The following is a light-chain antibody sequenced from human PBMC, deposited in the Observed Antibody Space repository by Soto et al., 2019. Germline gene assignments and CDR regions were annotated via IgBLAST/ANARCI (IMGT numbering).Light chain of an antibody. Sequence: DIQMTQSPSSLSASVGDRVTITCWASETIASYVNWYQQRPGKAPKLLIYAASTLQSGVPSRFGGSGSGTDFTLTITSLQPEDFATYFCQQTYNPPRTFGQGNKVDI. CDR1: ETIASY. V-gene: IGKV1-39*01. CDR3: QQTYNPPRT. CDR2: AAS. J-gene: IGKJ1*01.